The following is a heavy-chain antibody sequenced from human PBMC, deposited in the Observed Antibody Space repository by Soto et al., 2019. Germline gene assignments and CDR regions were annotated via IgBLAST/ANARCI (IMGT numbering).Heavy chain of an antibody. CDR1: GDSIGGYY. D-gene: IGHD2-15*01. CDR3: ARHGSRDVVRFDY. Sequence: HVQLRESGPGLVQPSETLSLTCTVSGDSIGGYYWNWIRQTPGEGLEWIGFIYYTGYTYYNPSLQGRVTLSVETSKNRFSLNLTSVTAADTAMYYCARHGSRDVVRFDYWGQGILVSVSS. CDR2: IYYTGYT. J-gene: IGHJ4*02. V-gene: IGHV4-59*08.